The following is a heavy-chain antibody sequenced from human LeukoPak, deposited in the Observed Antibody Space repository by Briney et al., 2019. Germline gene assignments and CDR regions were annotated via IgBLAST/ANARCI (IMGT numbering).Heavy chain of an antibody. V-gene: IGHV1-2*06. CDR1: GYTXSGHY. J-gene: IGHJ5*02. CDR3: ARDLTLDP. D-gene: IGHD3-9*01. CDR2: SNPFSGDT. Sequence: ASVKVSCKASGYTXSGHYIHWVRQAPGQGLECIGRSNPFSGDTRYAQKFQGRVTMTRDTSISTAYMDLTGLKSDDTAVYYCARDLTLDPWGQGTLVTVSS.